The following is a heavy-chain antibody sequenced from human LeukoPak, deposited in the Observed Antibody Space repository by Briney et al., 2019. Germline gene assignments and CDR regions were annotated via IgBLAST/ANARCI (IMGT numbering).Heavy chain of an antibody. Sequence: GGSLRLSCTASGITVSYLHMNWVRQAPGKGLEWVAFIRYDGSKKVYADSVKGRFAISRDNSKNTLYLQMNSLRGEDTSVYYCAKDGDCSGGTCTSGPFDYWGQGTLVTVSS. D-gene: IGHD2-15*01. CDR3: AKDGDCSGGTCTSGPFDY. CDR2: IRYDGSKK. CDR1: GITVSYLH. J-gene: IGHJ4*02. V-gene: IGHV3-30*02.